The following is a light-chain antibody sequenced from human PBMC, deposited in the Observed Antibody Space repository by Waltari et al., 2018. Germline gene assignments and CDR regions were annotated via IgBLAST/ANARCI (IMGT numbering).Light chain of an antibody. CDR2: WAS. CDR1: QSVLYSSNNKNY. J-gene: IGKJ1*01. V-gene: IGKV4-1*01. Sequence: DIVMTQSPDSLAVSLGERATINCKSSQSVLYSSNNKNYLAWYQQKPGQPPKLPIYWASTRESGVPDRFSGSGSGTDFTLTISSLQAEDVAVYYCQQYYDTPWTFGQGTTLEIK. CDR3: QQYYDTPWT.